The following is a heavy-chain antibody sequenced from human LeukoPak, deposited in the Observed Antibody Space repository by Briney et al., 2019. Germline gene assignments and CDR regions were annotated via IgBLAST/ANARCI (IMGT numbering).Heavy chain of an antibody. CDR2: ISGSGGST. CDR3: AKEREYYDSSGYYYDRGYFDY. CDR1: GFTFSSYA. Sequence: GGSLRLSCAASGFTFSSYAMSWVRQAPGKGLEWVSAISGSGGSTYYGDSVKGRFTISRDNSKNTLYLQMNSLRAEDTAVYYCAKEREYYDSSGYYYDRGYFDYWGQGTLVTVSS. D-gene: IGHD3-22*01. V-gene: IGHV3-23*01. J-gene: IGHJ4*02.